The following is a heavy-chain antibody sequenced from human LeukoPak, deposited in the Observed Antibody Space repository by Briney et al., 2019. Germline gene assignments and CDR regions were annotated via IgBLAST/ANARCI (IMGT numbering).Heavy chain of an antibody. Sequence: GGSLRLSCAASGFIFSNYGMNWVGQAPGKGLEWVAAISASGSATSYADSVRGRFTISRDNSKSTTYLQMNSLRAEDTALYYCAKASFPSGSYYFDYWGQGTLVTVSS. J-gene: IGHJ4*02. V-gene: IGHV3-23*01. CDR2: ISASGSAT. CDR3: AKASFPSGSYYFDY. D-gene: IGHD1-26*01. CDR1: GFIFSNYG.